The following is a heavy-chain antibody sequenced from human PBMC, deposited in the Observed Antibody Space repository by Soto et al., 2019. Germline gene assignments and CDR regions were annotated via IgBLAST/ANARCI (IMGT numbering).Heavy chain of an antibody. CDR3: ARGPTPFWSSYGFAYFDS. CDR1: GASINSATYY. V-gene: IGHV4-31*03. Sequence: SETLSLTCTVPGASINSATYYWSWIRQRPGEGLEWIGFISYSGNTYHSPSLKSRLVLSVDTSKNQFSLELSFVTAADTAVYYCARGPTPFWSSYGFAYFDSWGHGTLVTVSS. CDR2: ISYSGNT. D-gene: IGHD3-3*01. J-gene: IGHJ4*01.